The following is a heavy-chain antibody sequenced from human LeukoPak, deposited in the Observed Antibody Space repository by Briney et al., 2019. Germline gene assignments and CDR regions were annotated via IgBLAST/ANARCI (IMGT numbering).Heavy chain of an antibody. CDR2: INPNSGGT. V-gene: IGHV1-2*02. D-gene: IGHD3-22*01. CDR3: AKEGNYLFSNDAIDV. J-gene: IGHJ3*01. CDR1: GYTFTSYY. Sequence: ASVKVSCKASGYTFTSYYMHWVRQAPGQGLEWMGIINPNSGGTNYAQKFQDRVTMTRDTSISTAYMELSRLRSDDTAVYYCAKEGNYLFSNDAIDVWGQGTMVTVSS.